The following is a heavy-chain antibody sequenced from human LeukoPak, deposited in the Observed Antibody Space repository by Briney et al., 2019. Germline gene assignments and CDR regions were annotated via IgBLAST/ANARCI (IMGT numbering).Heavy chain of an antibody. CDR2: ISADNGNT. D-gene: IGHD3-3*01. Sequence: ASVKVSCKASGYSFTSYGINWVRQAPGQGLEWMGWISADNGNTNYAQKLQGRVTMTKDTSTKTASMELTSLRSDDTAVYYCARGYDFWSGYYPLDYWGLGTLVTVSS. CDR1: GYSFTSYG. CDR3: ARGYDFWSGYYPLDY. V-gene: IGHV1-18*01. J-gene: IGHJ4*02.